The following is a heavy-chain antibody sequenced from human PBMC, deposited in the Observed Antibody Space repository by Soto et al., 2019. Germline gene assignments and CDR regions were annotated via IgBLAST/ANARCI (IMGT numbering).Heavy chain of an antibody. V-gene: IGHV3-33*01. CDR3: ARDTMMVVAAMGVDY. CDR1: GFTFSSYG. J-gene: IGHJ4*02. Sequence: GGSLRLSCAASGFTFSSYGMHWVRQAPGKGLEWVAVIWYDGSNKYYADSVKGRFTISRDNSKNTLYLQMNSLRAEDTAVYYCARDTMMVVAAMGVDYWGQGT. D-gene: IGHD2-15*01. CDR2: IWYDGSNK.